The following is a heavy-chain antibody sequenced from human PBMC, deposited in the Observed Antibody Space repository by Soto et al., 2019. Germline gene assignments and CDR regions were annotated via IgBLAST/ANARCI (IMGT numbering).Heavy chain of an antibody. D-gene: IGHD2-15*01. CDR1: GGTFSSYA. V-gene: IGHV1-69*06. J-gene: IGHJ5*02. Sequence: ASVKVSCKASGGTFSSYAISWVRQAPGQGLEWMGGIIPIFGTANYAQKFQGRVTITADKSTSTAYMELSSLRSEDTAVYYRARGYCSGGSCLSWFDPWGQGTLVTVSS. CDR2: IIPIFGTA. CDR3: ARGYCSGGSCLSWFDP.